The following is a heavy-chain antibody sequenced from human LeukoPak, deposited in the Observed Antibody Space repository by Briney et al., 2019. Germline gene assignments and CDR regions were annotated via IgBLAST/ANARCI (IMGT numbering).Heavy chain of an antibody. CDR2: ISHDGSNK. CDR1: GFTFSSYA. V-gene: IGHV3-30-3*01. D-gene: IGHD6-13*01. CDR3: ARDSISGSSWYVLCY. J-gene: IGHJ4*02. Sequence: GGSLRLSCAASGFTFSSYAMHWVRQAPGKGLEWVAVISHDGSNKYYADSVKGRFTISRDNSKNTLYLQMNSLRAEDTAVYYCARDSISGSSWYVLCYWGQGTLVTVSS.